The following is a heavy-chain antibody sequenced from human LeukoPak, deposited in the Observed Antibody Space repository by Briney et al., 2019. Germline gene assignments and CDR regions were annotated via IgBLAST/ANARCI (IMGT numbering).Heavy chain of an antibody. Sequence: GGSLRLSCAASGFTFSTYAMSWVRQAPGKGLEWVSGISGSGGRRNYADSVKGRFTISRDISKNTLYLQMNSLRVEDTALYYCAKGPKQLLVGSRGYYFDYWGQGTLVTVSS. CDR3: AKGPKQLLVGSRGYYFDY. J-gene: IGHJ4*02. CDR2: ISGSGGRR. CDR1: GFTFSTYA. V-gene: IGHV3-23*01. D-gene: IGHD6-19*01.